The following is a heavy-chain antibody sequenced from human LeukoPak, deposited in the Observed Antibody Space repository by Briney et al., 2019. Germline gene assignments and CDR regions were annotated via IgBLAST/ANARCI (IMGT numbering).Heavy chain of an antibody. V-gene: IGHV1-24*01. Sequence: ASVKVSCKVSGYTLTELSMHWVRQAPGKGLEWMGGFDPEDGETIYAQKFQGRVTITADKSTSTAYMELSSLRSEDTAVYYCARGTYGDYFYFDYWGQGTLVTVSS. CDR1: GYTLTELS. J-gene: IGHJ4*02. D-gene: IGHD4-17*01. CDR2: FDPEDGET. CDR3: ARGTYGDYFYFDY.